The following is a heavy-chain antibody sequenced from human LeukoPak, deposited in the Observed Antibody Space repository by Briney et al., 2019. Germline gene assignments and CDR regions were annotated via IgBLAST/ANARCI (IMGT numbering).Heavy chain of an antibody. J-gene: IGHJ4*02. CDR1: GYTFTAYY. CDR3: ARLGDFITGDGALDY. V-gene: IGHV1-2*06. CDR2: INPNSGGT. D-gene: IGHD1-20*01. Sequence: ASVKVSCKASGYTFTAYYMHWVRQAPGQGLEWMGRINPNSGGTNYAQKFQGRVTTTRDTSISTAYMELSGLRSDDTAVYYCARLGDFITGDGALDYWGQGTLVTVSS.